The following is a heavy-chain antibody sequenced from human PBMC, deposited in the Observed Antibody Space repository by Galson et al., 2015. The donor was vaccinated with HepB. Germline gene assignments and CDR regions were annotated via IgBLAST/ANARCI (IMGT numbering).Heavy chain of an antibody. D-gene: IGHD3-3*01. V-gene: IGHV1-2*06. CDR3: ARGDPLRFLEWSEPSQWFDP. CDR1: GYTFTGYY. Sequence: SVKVSCKASGYTFTGYYMHWVRQAPGQGLEWMGRINPNSGGTNYAQKFQGRVTMTRDTSISTAYMELSRLRSDDTAVYYCARGDPLRFLEWSEPSQWFDPWGQGTLVTVSS. CDR2: INPNSGGT. J-gene: IGHJ5*02.